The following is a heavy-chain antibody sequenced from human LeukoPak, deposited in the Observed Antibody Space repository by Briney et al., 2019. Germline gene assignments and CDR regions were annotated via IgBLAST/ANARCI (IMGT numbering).Heavy chain of an antibody. D-gene: IGHD6-19*01. J-gene: IGHJ3*02. CDR1: GFTFSSYS. CDR3: ARASGYSSGWYLDAFDI. V-gene: IGHV3-21*01. CDR2: ISSSSGYI. Sequence: KAGGSLRLSCAASGFTFSSYSMNWVRQAPGKGLEWVSSISSSSGYIYYADSVKGRFTISRDNAKNSLYLQMNSLRAEDTAVYYCARASGYSSGWYLDAFDIWGQGAMVTVSS.